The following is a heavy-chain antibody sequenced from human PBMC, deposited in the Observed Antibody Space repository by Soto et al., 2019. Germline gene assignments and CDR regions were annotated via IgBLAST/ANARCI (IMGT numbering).Heavy chain of an antibody. J-gene: IGHJ4*02. D-gene: IGHD1-26*01. CDR1: GDNVSSDSAV. V-gene: IGHV6-1*01. CDR3: ARSIVGATLDY. Sequence: SQTLSLTCAISGDNVSSDSAVSNWIRQSPSRGLEWLGRTYYRSKWYNDYAVSVKSRITINPDTSKNQFSLQLNSVTPQDTAVYYCARSIVGATLDYWGQGTLVTVSS. CDR2: TYYRSKWYN.